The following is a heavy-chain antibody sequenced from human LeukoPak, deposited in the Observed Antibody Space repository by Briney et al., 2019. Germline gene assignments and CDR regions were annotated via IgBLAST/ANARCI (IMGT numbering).Heavy chain of an antibody. V-gene: IGHV1-18*01. Sequence: ASVKVSCKASGYTFTSYGISWVRQAPGQGLEWMGWISAYNGNTNYAQKLQGRVTMTTDTSTSTAYMELRSLRSDDTAVYYCARNPGTYSSGWYYFDYWGQGTLVTVSS. CDR2: ISAYNGNT. J-gene: IGHJ4*02. CDR1: GYTFTSYG. CDR3: ARNPGTYSSGWYYFDY. D-gene: IGHD6-19*01.